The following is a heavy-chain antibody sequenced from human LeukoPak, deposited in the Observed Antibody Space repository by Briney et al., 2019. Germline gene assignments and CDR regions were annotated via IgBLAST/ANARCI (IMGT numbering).Heavy chain of an antibody. CDR1: GFTFSDYY. V-gene: IGHV3-11*04. Sequence: GGSMRLSCAASGFTFSDYYMSWIRQAPGKGLEWVSYISSSGSTIYYADSVKGRFTISGDNARNSLYLQMNSLRAEDTAVYYCARADYYDSSGKLDWGQGTLVTVSS. CDR3: ARADYYDSSGKLD. D-gene: IGHD3-22*01. J-gene: IGHJ4*02. CDR2: ISSSGSTI.